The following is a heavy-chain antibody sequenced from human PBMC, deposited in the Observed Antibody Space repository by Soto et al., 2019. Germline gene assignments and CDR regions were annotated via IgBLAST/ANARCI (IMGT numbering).Heavy chain of an antibody. CDR1: GYTFSDYY. Sequence: PGGSLRLSCAASGYTFSDYYLSWIRQAPGKGLEWISYIDTSSTKIYYADSVRGRFTIPRDNGKNSLFLEMNNLRVEDTAVYFCASHYDLWTGYLSPVDYWGRGTLVTVSS. J-gene: IGHJ4*02. V-gene: IGHV3-11*01. D-gene: IGHD3-3*01. CDR3: ASHYDLWTGYLSPVDY. CDR2: IDTSSTKI.